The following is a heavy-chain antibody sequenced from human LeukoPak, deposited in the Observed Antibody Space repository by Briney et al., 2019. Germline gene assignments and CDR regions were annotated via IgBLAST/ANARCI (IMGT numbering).Heavy chain of an antibody. Sequence: GGSLRLSCAASGFTFSSYAMHWVRQAPGKGLERVAVISYDGSNKYYADSVKGRFTISRDNSKNTLYLQMNSLRAEDTAVYYCARGLYDILTVMVYWGQGTLVTVSS. J-gene: IGHJ4*02. D-gene: IGHD3-9*01. CDR1: GFTFSSYA. CDR2: ISYDGSNK. V-gene: IGHV3-30*04. CDR3: ARGLYDILTVMVY.